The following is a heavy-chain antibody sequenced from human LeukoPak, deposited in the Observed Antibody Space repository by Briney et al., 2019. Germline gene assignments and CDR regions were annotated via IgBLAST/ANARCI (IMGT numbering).Heavy chain of an antibody. J-gene: IGHJ4*02. CDR3: ARAPPNYGSGSYSDY. D-gene: IGHD3-10*01. CDR2: ISAYNGNT. CDR1: GYTFTSYV. Sequence: ASVKVSCKASGYTFTSYVISWVRQAPGQGLEWMGWISAYNGNTNYAQKLQGRVTMTTDTSTSTAYMELRSLRSDDTAVYYCARAPPNYGSGSYSDYWGQGTLVTVSS. V-gene: IGHV1-18*01.